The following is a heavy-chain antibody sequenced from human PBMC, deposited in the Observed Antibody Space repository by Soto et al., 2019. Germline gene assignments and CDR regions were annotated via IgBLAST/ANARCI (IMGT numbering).Heavy chain of an antibody. CDR1: GFTFSHYG. V-gene: IGHV3-30*19. CDR3: AGYCSGGSCYDDAFDI. CDR2: ISYDGSNK. J-gene: IGHJ3*02. Sequence: QVQLVESGGGVVQPGTSLRLSCVTSGFTFSHYGMHWVRQAPGKGLEWVAVISYDGSNKYYADSVKGRFTISRDNSKNTLYLQMNSLRAEDTAVYYCAGYCSGGSCYDDAFDIWGQGTMVTVSS. D-gene: IGHD2-15*01.